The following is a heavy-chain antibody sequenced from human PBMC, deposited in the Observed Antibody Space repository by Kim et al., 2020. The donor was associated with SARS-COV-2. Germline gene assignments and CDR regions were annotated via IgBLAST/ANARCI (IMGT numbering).Heavy chain of an antibody. CDR3: AYSGYPSIKGTDY. CDR2: IYSGGST. V-gene: IGHV3-66*02. Sequence: GGSLRLSCAASGFTFSSNYMSWVRQAPGKGLEWVSVIYSGGSTYYADSVKGRVTISSDNSKNTLYLQMNSLRAEDTAVYYWAYSGYPSIKGTDYWGQGTLVTVSS. D-gene: IGHD5-12*01. J-gene: IGHJ4*02. CDR1: GFTFSSNY.